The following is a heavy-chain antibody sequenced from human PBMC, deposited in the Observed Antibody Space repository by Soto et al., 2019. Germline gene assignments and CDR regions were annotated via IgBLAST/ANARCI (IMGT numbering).Heavy chain of an antibody. D-gene: IGHD2-15*01. CDR2: IWYDGSNK. J-gene: IGHJ6*02. V-gene: IGHV3-33*01. CDR3: ARGYCSGGTCFFSVGPLDV. CDR1: GFTFSNYG. Sequence: GGSLRLSCVASGFTFSNYGMHWVRQAPGKGLEWGAVIWYDGSNKYYADSVKGRFTISRDNSKNTLYLQMNSLRVEDTAVYFCARGYCSGGTCFFSVGPLDVWGQGTTVTVSS.